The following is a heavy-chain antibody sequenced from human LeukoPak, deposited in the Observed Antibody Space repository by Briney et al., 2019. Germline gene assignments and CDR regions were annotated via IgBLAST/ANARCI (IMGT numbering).Heavy chain of an antibody. CDR2: INPNSGGT. D-gene: IGHD3-3*01. J-gene: IGHJ1*01. CDR3: AREAIDFWSGYYQPLKYFQH. CDR1: GYTFTGYY. V-gene: IGHV1-2*06. Sequence: ASVKVSCKASGYTFTGYYMHWVRQAPGQGLEWMGRINPNSGGTNYAQKFQGRVTMTRDTSISTAYMELSRLRSDDTAVYYCAREAIDFWSGYYQPLKYFQHWGQGTLVTVSS.